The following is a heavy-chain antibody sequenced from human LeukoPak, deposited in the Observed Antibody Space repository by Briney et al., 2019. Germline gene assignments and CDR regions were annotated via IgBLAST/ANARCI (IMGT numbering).Heavy chain of an antibody. V-gene: IGHV1-69*05. CDR2: IIPIFGTA. D-gene: IGHD3-22*01. CDR1: GGTFSSYA. J-gene: IGHJ4*02. CDR3: ARDEGAYYYDSSGYYFVY. Sequence: SVKVSCKASGGTFSSYAISWVRQAPGQGLEWMGRIIPIFGTANYAQKFQGRVTITTDESTSTAYMELSSLRSEDTAVYYCARDEGAYYYDSSGYYFVYWGQGTLVTVSS.